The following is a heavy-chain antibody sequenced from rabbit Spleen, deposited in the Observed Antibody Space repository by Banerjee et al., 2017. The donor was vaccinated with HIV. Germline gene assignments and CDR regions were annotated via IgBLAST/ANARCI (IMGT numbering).Heavy chain of an antibody. CDR2: IAGSSSGFT. CDR1: GFSFSSSDY. Sequence: QSLEESGGGLVQPEGSLALTCKASGFSFSSSDYICWVRQAPGKGLEWISCIAGSSSGFTYSATWAKGRFTISKTSSTTVNLQMASLTAEDTATYVCERDLVAVIGWNFNLWGPGTLVTVS. V-gene: IGHV1S40*01. J-gene: IGHJ4*01. CDR3: ERDLVAVIGWNFNL. D-gene: IGHD1-1*01.